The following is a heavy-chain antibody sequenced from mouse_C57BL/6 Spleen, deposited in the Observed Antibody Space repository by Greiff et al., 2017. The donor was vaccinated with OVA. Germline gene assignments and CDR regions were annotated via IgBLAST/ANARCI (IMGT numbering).Heavy chain of an antibody. Sequence: VHLVESGPELVKPGASVKISCKASGYAFSSSWMNWVKQRPGKGLEWIGRIYPGDGDTNYNGKFKGKATLTADKSSSTAYMQLSSLTSEDSAVYFCARAYYGNYYAMDYWGQGTSVTVSS. D-gene: IGHD2-10*01. J-gene: IGHJ4*01. CDR3: ARAYYGNYYAMDY. V-gene: IGHV1-82*01. CDR2: IYPGDGDT. CDR1: GYAFSSSW.